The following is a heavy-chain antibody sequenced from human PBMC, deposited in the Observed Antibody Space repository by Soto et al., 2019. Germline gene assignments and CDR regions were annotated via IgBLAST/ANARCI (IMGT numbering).Heavy chain of an antibody. D-gene: IGHD3-10*01. Sequence: GASVKVSCKVSGYTLTELSMHWVRQAPGKGLEWMGGFDPEDGETIYAQKFQGRVTMTEDTSTDTAYMELSSLRSEDTAVYYCATEIAKLYYGSGLAPVDYWGQGTLVTVSS. CDR3: ATEIAKLYYGSGLAPVDY. CDR1: GYTLTELS. J-gene: IGHJ4*02. CDR2: FDPEDGET. V-gene: IGHV1-24*01.